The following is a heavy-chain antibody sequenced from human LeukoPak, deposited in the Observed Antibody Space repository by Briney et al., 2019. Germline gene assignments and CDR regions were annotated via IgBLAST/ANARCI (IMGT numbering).Heavy chain of an antibody. D-gene: IGHD3-22*01. CDR3: ASYDSSGYYADY. CDR1: GGTFSSYA. Sequence: SVTVSCKASGGTFSSYAISWVRQAPGQGLEWMGRIIPILGIANYAQKFQGRVTITADKSTSTAYMELSSLRSEDTAVYYCASYDSSGYYADYWGQGTLATVSS. CDR2: IIPILGIA. J-gene: IGHJ4*02. V-gene: IGHV1-69*04.